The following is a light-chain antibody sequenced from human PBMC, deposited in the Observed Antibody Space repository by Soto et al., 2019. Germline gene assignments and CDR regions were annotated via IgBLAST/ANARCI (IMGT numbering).Light chain of an antibody. CDR2: AEY. J-gene: IGKJ5*01. CDR3: QPNYTIQIT. V-gene: IGKV1-39*01. Sequence: DIEVTKSPASLTESGRNRVTITWRARHNIDRELNWYQQKPGKHKKIMIFAEYSLQRGVKERFSGSGSGTDFTLTISSLQPDDLGTYYCQPNYTIQITFGQGTRLDIK. CDR1: HNIDRE.